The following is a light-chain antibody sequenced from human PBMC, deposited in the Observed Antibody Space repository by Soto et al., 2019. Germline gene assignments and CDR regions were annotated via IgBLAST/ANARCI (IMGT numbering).Light chain of an antibody. CDR3: QKYGVWPLT. V-gene: IGKV3-20*01. Sequence: TQSPGTLSVSPGDTATVSCTASQSVSRDLAWYQQKSGQAPRLLIYGESSRATGIPDRFSGSGSGTDLNLTISRLEPEDFAVYYCQKYGVWPLTFGGGTKVDIK. CDR2: GES. CDR1: QSVSRD. J-gene: IGKJ4*01.